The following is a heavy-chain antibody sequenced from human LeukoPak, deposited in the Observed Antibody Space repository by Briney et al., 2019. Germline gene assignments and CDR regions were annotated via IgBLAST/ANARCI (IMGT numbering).Heavy chain of an antibody. Sequence: GASVKVSCKASGGTFSSYAVSWVRQAPGQGLEWMGIINPSGGSTSYAQRFQARVTMTRDTSTSTVYMELSSLRTEDTAVYYCARGAYAKEELAPPGWDYWGQGTLVTVSS. CDR3: ARGAYAKEELAPPGWDY. J-gene: IGHJ4*02. D-gene: IGHD1-26*01. CDR1: GGTFSSYA. CDR2: INPSGGST. V-gene: IGHV1-46*01.